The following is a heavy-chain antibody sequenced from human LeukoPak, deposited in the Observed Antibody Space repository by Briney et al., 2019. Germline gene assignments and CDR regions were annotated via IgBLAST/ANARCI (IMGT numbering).Heavy chain of an antibody. CDR2: INPNSGGT. J-gene: IGHJ6*03. CDR3: AGPTTHSYYYYYMDV. Sequence: GASVKVSCKASGYTFTGYYMHLVRQAPGQGLEWMGWINPNSGGTNYAQKFQGRVTMTRDTSISTAYMELSRLRSDDTAVYYCAGPTTHSYYYYYMDVWGKGTTVTVSS. D-gene: IGHD1-1*01. V-gene: IGHV1-2*02. CDR1: GYTFTGYY.